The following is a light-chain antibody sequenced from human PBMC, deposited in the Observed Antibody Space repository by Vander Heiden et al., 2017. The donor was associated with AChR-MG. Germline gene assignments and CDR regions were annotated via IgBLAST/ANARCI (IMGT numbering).Light chain of an antibody. Sequence: SVLTQPPSASGTPGQRVSLSCSGSNPNIGTYTVDWYQPLPGTAPKLVIYSNNPRPPGVPDRCSGAKTGTSASLAISGLQSDDESDYFCAAWDDSLSCVIFGGGTKLTVL. J-gene: IGLJ2*01. CDR3: AAWDDSLSCVI. V-gene: IGLV1-44*01. CDR1: NPNIGTYT. CDR2: SNN.